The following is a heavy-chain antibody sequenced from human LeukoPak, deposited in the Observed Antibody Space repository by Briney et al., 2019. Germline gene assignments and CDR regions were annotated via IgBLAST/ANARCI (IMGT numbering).Heavy chain of an antibody. J-gene: IGHJ4*02. Sequence: GESLKISCPVAGXPFSSYVRHWVRQAPGKGLEWVAVISYDGSNKYYSDSVKGRFTISRDNSKNTLYLQMNSLRVGDTAVYYCARDLRLFGPPDDYWGQGTLVTVSS. D-gene: IGHD3-10*01. V-gene: IGHV3-30-3*01. CDR2: ISYDGSNK. CDR1: GXPFSSYV. CDR3: ARDLRLFGPPDDY.